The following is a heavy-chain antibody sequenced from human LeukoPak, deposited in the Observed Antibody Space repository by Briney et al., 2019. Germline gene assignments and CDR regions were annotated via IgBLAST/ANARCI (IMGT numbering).Heavy chain of an antibody. Sequence: GSLRLSCAASGFTFSSYWMHWVRQAPGKGLVWVSRISTEGGNTAYADSVKGRFTISRDNSKNTLYLQMNSLRAEDTAVYYCARSRRRWLQFDYWGQGTLVTVSS. J-gene: IGHJ4*02. V-gene: IGHV3-74*01. CDR1: GFTFSSYW. D-gene: IGHD5-24*01. CDR2: ISTEGGNT. CDR3: ARSRRRWLQFDY.